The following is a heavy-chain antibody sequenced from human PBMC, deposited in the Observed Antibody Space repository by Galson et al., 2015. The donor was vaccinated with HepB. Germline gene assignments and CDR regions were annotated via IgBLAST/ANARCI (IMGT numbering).Heavy chain of an antibody. CDR3: AKDISSKWELFDY. J-gene: IGHJ4*02. CDR1: GFTFDDYA. D-gene: IGHD1-26*01. CDR2: ISWNSGSI. V-gene: IGHV3-9*01. Sequence: LRLSCAASGFTFDDYAMHWVRQAPGKGLEWVSGISWNSGSIGYADSVKGRFTISRDNAKNSLYLQMNSLRAEDTALYYCAKDISSKWELFDYWGQGTLVTVSS.